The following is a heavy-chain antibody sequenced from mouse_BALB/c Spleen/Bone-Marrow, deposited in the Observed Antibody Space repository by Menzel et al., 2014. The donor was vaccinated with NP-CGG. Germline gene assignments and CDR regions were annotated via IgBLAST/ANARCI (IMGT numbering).Heavy chain of an antibody. CDR3: ARHAYYDQTEVSFVY. CDR2: ISGGGSYT. Sequence: EVQLVESGGNLVKSGGSLKLSCADSGFTFSSYGMSWVRQTPEKRLEWVAAISGGGSYTFYPDSVKGRFTISRDNAKNNLYLQLSSLRSEDTALYYCARHAYYDQTEVSFVYWGQGTLVTVPA. D-gene: IGHD2-4*01. CDR1: GFTFSSYG. V-gene: IGHV5-9-2*01. J-gene: IGHJ3*01.